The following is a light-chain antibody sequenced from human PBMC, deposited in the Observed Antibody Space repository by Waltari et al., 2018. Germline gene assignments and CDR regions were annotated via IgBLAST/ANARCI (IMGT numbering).Light chain of an antibody. J-gene: IGLJ3*02. CDR2: QDS. V-gene: IGLV3-1*01. Sequence: SYELTQPSSVSVSPGQTASITCSGYNLGSKTVSWFQQRPGQSPVLVIYQDSERPSGIPERFSGSNSGDTATLTISGTQAMDEAEYFCQAWDTSTVVFGGGTELTVL. CDR3: QAWDTSTVV. CDR1: NLGSKT.